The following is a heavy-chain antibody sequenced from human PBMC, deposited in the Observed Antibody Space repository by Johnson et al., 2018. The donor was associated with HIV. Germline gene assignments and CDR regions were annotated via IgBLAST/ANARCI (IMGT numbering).Heavy chain of an antibody. CDR1: GFTFSSYY. V-gene: IGHV3-7*05. D-gene: IGHD2-15*01. CDR2: IKQDGSDK. CDR3: TPGPARIGLIRGI. Sequence: VQLVESGGGLVQPGGSLRLSCAASGFTFSSYYMSWVRQAPWKGLEWVANIKQDGSDKYYVDSVKGRFTISRDNAKNSLYLQMNSLKIEDTSVYYCTPGPARIGLIRGIWGQGTMVTVSS. J-gene: IGHJ3*02.